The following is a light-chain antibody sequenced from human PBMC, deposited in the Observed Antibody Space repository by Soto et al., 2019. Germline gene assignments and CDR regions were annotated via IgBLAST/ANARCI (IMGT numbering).Light chain of an antibody. CDR3: QQYGSSPRT. CDR2: GAT. V-gene: IGKV3-20*01. CDR1: QSVSSN. Sequence: EIVMTHSPATLSVSPCERATLSFRASQSVSSNLAWYQQKPGQAPRLLIYGATNRATGIPDRFSGSGSGTDFTLTISRMEPEDFAVYCCQQYGSSPRTFGQGTKVDI. J-gene: IGKJ1*01.